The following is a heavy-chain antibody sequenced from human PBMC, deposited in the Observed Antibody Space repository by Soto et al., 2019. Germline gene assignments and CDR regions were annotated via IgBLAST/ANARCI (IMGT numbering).Heavy chain of an antibody. V-gene: IGHV3-49*03. CDR2: IRSKAYGGTT. Sequence: TGGSLRLSCTASGFTFGDYAMSWFRQAPGEGLEWVGFIRSKAYGGTTEYAASVKGRFTISRDDSKSIAYLQMNSLKTEDTAVYYCTRDEPFYMAAAGIKYYFDYWGQGTLVTVSS. J-gene: IGHJ4*02. D-gene: IGHD6-13*01. CDR1: GFTFGDYA. CDR3: TRDEPFYMAAAGIKYYFDY.